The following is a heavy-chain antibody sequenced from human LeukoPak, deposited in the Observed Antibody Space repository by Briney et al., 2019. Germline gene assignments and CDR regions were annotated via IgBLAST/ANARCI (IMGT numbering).Heavy chain of an antibody. CDR3: AGYGDYDDY. Sequence: PSETLSLTCAVYGGSFSSYYWSWIRQPPGKGLEWIGEINHSGSTNYNPSLKSRVTISVDTSKNQFSLKLGSVTAADTAVYYCAGYGDYDDYWGQGTLVTVSS. CDR1: GGSFSSYY. J-gene: IGHJ4*02. V-gene: IGHV4-34*01. CDR2: INHSGST. D-gene: IGHD4-17*01.